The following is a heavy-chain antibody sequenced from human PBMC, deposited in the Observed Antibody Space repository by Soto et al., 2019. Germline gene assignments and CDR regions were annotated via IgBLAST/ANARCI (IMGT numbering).Heavy chain of an antibody. D-gene: IGHD5-12*01. CDR2: IYYSGST. CDR1: GGSISSGDYY. J-gene: IGHJ1*01. CDR3: ARVSGGSGYDYPYFQH. V-gene: IGHV4-30-4*01. Sequence: QVQLQESGPGLVKPSQTLSLTCTVSGGSISSGDYYWSWIRQPPGKGLEWIGYIYYSGSTYYNPSIKSRVTISRDTSKNQYSLKLSSVTAADTAVYYCARVSGGSGYDYPYFQHWGQGTLVTVSS.